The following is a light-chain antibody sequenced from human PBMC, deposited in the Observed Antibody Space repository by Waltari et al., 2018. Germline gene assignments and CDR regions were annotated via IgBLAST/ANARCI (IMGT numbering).Light chain of an antibody. V-gene: IGKV3-15*01. CDR1: QSVGSN. CDR2: DTS. Sequence: EVLMTQSPATLSVSPGERATLSCRASQSVGSNLAWYQQKPGQAPRLLIHDTSTRATGIPARFSGSGSGTGFTLTISSLQSEDFAVYYCHQYNNWPPYTFGQGTKVEIK. CDR3: HQYNNWPPYT. J-gene: IGKJ2*01.